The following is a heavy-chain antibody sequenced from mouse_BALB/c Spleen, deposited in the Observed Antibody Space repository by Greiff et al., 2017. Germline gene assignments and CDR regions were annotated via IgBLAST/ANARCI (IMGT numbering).Heavy chain of an antibody. J-gene: IGHJ3*01. D-gene: IGHD1-1*01. CDR3: TRYGNGAGFAY. Sequence: QVQLMESGAELVKPGASVKLSCKASGYTFTSYYMYWVKQRPGQGLEWIGEINPSNGGTNFNEKFKSKATMTVDKSSSTVYMQLSSLTSEDTAVYYCTRYGNGAGFAYWGQGTLVTVSA. CDR1: GYTFTSYY. CDR2: INPSNGGT. V-gene: IGHV1S81*02.